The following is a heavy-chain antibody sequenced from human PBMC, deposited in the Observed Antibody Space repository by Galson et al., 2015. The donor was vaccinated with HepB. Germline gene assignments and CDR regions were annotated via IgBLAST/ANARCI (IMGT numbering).Heavy chain of an antibody. CDR1: GFTFSDYY. CDR3: ARVLHRSGSYSFLSVSGGGIDY. CDR2: ISSSGSTI. V-gene: IGHV3-11*01. J-gene: IGHJ4*02. Sequence: LRLSCAASGFTFSDYYMSWIRQAPGKGLEWVSYISSSGSTIYYADSVKGRFTISRDNAKNSLYLQMNSLRAEDTAVYYCARVLHRSGSYSFLSVSGGGIDYWGQGTLVTVSS. D-gene: IGHD1-26*01.